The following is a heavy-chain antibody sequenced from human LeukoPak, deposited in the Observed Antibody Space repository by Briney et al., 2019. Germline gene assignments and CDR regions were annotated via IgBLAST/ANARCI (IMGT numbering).Heavy chain of an antibody. J-gene: IGHJ4*02. V-gene: IGHV3-64*01. D-gene: IGHD3-22*01. CDR2: ISSNGGST. CDR3: ARDYYGSSGYYLPGY. Sequence: GSLRLSCAASGFTFSSYAMHWVRQAPGKGLEYVAAISSNGGSTYYANSVKGRFAISRDNSKNTLYLQMGSLRAEDMAVYYCARDYYGSSGYYLPGYWGQGTLVTVSS. CDR1: GFTFSSYA.